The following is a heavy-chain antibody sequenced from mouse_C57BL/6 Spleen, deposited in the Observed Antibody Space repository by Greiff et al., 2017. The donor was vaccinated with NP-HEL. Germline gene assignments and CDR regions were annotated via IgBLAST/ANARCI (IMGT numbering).Heavy chain of an antibody. D-gene: IGHD1-1*01. J-gene: IGHJ3*01. CDR1: GYTFTEYT. CDR2: FYPGSGSI. V-gene: IGHV1-62-2*01. CDR3: ARHEERGGLLLRYLSY. Sequence: VQLQQSGAELVKPGASVKLSCKASGYTFTEYTIHWVKQRSGQGLEWIGWFYPGSGSIKYNEKFKDKATLTADKSSSTVYMELSRWTAEDSAVYFCARHEERGGLLLRYLSYWGQGTLVTVSA.